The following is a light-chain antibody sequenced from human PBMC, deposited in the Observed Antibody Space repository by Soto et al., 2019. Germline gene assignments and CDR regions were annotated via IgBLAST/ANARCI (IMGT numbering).Light chain of an antibody. V-gene: IGLV2-14*01. Sequence: QSALTQPASVSGSPGQSITISCTGTSSDVGGYNYVSWYQQHPGKAPKLMIYDVTYRPSGISNRFSGSKSGNTASLTISGLLAEDEADYYCSSYTSSSTLGYVFGTGTKVTVL. CDR2: DVT. CDR3: SSYTSSSTLGYV. CDR1: SSDVGGYNY. J-gene: IGLJ1*01.